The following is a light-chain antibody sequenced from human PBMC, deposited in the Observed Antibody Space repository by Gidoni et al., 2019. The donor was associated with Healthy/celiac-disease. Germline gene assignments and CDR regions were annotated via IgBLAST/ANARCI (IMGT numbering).Light chain of an antibody. V-gene: IGKV2D-30*01. Sequence: DVVMVRPPRSLPVTLGQLASISCRSSQSRVYSDGNTYLTWFQQRPVQSPRRLIYKVSHSHSGVPDRFSGSVSGTDCTLKISRVEAGAVGVYACMQGTQLFTFGPXTKVDI. J-gene: IGKJ3*01. CDR2: KVS. CDR3: MQGTQLFT. CDR1: QSRVYSDGNTY.